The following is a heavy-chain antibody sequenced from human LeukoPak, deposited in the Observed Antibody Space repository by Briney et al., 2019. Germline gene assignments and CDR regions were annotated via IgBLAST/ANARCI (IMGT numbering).Heavy chain of an antibody. CDR1: GFTFSNYA. CDR2: ISSGGTYE. Sequence: GGSLRLSCAASGFTFSNYAMHWVRQAPGKGLEWVSLISSGGTYEYYANSVKGRFTISRDNSKNTLYLQLNSLRAEDTAVYYCARDSTYYYDSGSSGPHYFDNWGQGTLVTVSS. D-gene: IGHD3-10*01. CDR3: ARDSTYYYDSGSSGPHYFDN. J-gene: IGHJ4*02. V-gene: IGHV3-30*01.